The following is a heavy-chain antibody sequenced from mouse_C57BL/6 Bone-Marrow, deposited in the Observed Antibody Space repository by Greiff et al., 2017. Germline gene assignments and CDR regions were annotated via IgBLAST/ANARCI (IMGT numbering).Heavy chain of an antibody. D-gene: IGHD3-2*02. CDR2: IDPSDSYT. CDR3: ARGRLRFYYAMDY. Sequence: VQLQQPGAELVMPGASVKLSCKASGYTFTSYWMHWVQQRPGQGLEWIGEIDPSDSYTNYNQKFKGKSTLTVDKSSSTAYMQLSILTSEDYAVYYCARGRLRFYYAMDYWGQGTSVTVSS. V-gene: IGHV1-69*01. J-gene: IGHJ4*01. CDR1: GYTFTSYW.